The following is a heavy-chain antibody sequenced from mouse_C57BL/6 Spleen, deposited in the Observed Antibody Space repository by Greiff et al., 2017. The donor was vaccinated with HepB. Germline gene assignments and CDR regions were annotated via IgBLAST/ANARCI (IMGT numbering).Heavy chain of an antibody. CDR1: GYTFTSYW. Sequence: QVHVKQPGAELVMPGASVKLSCKASGYTFTSYWMHWVKQRPGQGLEWIGEIDPSDSYTNYNQKFKGKSTLTVDKSSSTAYMQLSSLTSEDSAVYYCARRAAQALFAYWGQGTLVTVSA. D-gene: IGHD3-2*02. CDR2: IDPSDSYT. V-gene: IGHV1-69*01. J-gene: IGHJ3*01. CDR3: ARRAAQALFAY.